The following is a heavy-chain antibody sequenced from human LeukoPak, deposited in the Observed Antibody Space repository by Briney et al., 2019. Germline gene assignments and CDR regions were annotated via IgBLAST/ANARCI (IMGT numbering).Heavy chain of an antibody. Sequence: SQTLSLTCTVSGGSISSGGYYWSWIRQHPGKGLEWIGYIYYSGSTYYNPSLKSRVTISVDTSKNQFSLKLSPVTAADTAVYYCASKDLVKGGFDPWGQGTLVTVSS. CDR2: IYYSGST. CDR1: GGSISSGGYY. D-gene: IGHD3-16*01. J-gene: IGHJ5*02. CDR3: ASKDLVKGGFDP. V-gene: IGHV4-31*03.